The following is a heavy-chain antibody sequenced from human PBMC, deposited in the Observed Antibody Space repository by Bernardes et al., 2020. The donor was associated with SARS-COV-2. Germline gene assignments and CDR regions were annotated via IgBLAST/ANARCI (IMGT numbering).Heavy chain of an antibody. CDR2: IYPGDSDT. V-gene: IGHV5-51*01. Sequence: GESLKISCKGSGYIFTNFWIGWVRQMPGKGLEWMGIIYPGDSDTRYSPSFQGQVTISADKSSSTAFLQWSSLKASDSAIYYCARSEDDRMFGPGVWGQGTTVTVSS. CDR3: ARSEDDRMFGPGV. J-gene: IGHJ6*02. D-gene: IGHD3-3*02. CDR1: GYIFTNFW.